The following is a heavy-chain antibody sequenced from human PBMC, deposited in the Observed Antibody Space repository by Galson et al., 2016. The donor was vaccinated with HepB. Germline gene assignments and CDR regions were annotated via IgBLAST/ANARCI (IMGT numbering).Heavy chain of an antibody. D-gene: IGHD5-24*01. CDR3: VKDLGGVGWLQSGRITYYGMDV. Sequence: SLRLSCAASGFTFRNYGTHWVRQAPGKGLEWVAAIWYDGNNKYYADSVKGRFTTSRDNSKNTLYLQMNSLGVEDTAVYFCVKDLGGVGWLQSGRITYYGMDVWGQGTTVTVSS. CDR2: IWYDGNNK. CDR1: GFTFRNYG. J-gene: IGHJ6*02. V-gene: IGHV3-33*06.